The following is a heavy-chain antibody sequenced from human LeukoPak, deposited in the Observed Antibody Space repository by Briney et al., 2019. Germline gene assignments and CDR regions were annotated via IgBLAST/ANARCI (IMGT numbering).Heavy chain of an antibody. CDR3: ARDSRYGDYDDY. Sequence: GGSLRLSCAASGFTVRSNYMSWVRQAPGKGLEWVSIIYGGGSVFYADSVKGRFTISRDNSKNTLYLQMNSLRAEDTALYHCARDSRYGDYDDYWGQGTLVTVSS. D-gene: IGHD4-17*01. V-gene: IGHV3-53*01. CDR1: GFTVRSNY. CDR2: IYGGGSV. J-gene: IGHJ4*02.